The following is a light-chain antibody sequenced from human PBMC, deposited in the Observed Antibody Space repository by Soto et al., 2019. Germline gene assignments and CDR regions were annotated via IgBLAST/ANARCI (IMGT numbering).Light chain of an antibody. CDR3: QQRSNWWT. V-gene: IGKV3-11*01. Sequence: IVLTQSPVTLSLSPGDPASLSCRASQSVSSSLAWYQQKPGQAPRLLIYETFNRATGVPARFSGSGSGTDFTLTISSLEPEDFAVYYCQQRSNWWTFGQGTKVDIK. J-gene: IGKJ1*01. CDR2: ETF. CDR1: QSVSSS.